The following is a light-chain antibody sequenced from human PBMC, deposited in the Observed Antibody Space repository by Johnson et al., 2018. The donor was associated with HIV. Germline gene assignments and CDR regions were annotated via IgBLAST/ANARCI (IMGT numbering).Light chain of an antibody. CDR1: SSNIANNY. CDR3: GTWDSSLSAGV. CDR2: ENN. V-gene: IGLV1-51*02. Sequence: QSVLTQPPSVSAAPGQKVTISCSGSSSNIANNYISWYQQFPGTAPKLLIYENNKRPSGIPDRFSGSKSGASATLGITGLQTGDAADYYCGTWDSSLSAGVFGTGTTVTVL. J-gene: IGLJ1*01.